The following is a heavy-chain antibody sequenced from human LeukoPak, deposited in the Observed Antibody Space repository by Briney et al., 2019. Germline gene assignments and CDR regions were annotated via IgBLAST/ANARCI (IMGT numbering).Heavy chain of an antibody. J-gene: IGHJ4*02. D-gene: IGHD3-3*01. V-gene: IGHV1-69*04. CDR2: IIPIPGIA. Sequence: ASVKVSCKASGGTFSSYAISWVRQAPGQGLEWMGRIIPIPGIANYAQKFQGRVTITADKSTSTAYMELSSLRSEDTAVYYCAREQDYDFWSGYNDFDYWGQGTLVTVSS. CDR3: AREQDYDFWSGYNDFDY. CDR1: GGTFSSYA.